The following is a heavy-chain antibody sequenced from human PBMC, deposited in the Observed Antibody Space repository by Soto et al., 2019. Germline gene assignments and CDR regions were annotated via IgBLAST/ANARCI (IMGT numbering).Heavy chain of an antibody. CDR2: IYYSGST. CDR3: ARAPSTGGDAFDI. V-gene: IGHV4-31*03. J-gene: IGHJ3*02. Sequence: TLSLTCTVSGGCISSGGYYWSWIRQHPGKGLEWIGYIYYSGSTYYNPSLKSRVTISVDTSKNQFSLKLSSVTAADTAVYYCARAPSTGGDAFDIWGQGTMVTVSS. CDR1: GGCISSGGYY.